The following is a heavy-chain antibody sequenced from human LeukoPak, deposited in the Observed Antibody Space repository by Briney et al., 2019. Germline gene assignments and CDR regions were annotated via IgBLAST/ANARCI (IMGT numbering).Heavy chain of an antibody. Sequence: SVKVSCKASGFTFTSSAMQWVRQARGQRLEWIGWIVVGSGNTNYAQKFQGRVTMTRDTSTSTVYMELSSLTSEDTAVYYCARVPRFCSGGRCYITSGFDYWGQGTLVTVSS. D-gene: IGHD2-15*01. V-gene: IGHV1-58*02. CDR3: ARVPRFCSGGRCYITSGFDY. CDR1: GFTFTSSA. CDR2: IVVGSGNT. J-gene: IGHJ4*02.